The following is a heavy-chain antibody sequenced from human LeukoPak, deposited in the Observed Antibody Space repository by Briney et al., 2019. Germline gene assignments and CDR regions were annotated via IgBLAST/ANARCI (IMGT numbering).Heavy chain of an antibody. D-gene: IGHD6-19*01. Sequence: PGGSLRLSCAASGFTFSSYSMNWVRQAPGNGLDWVSYISSSSSTIYYADSVRGRFTISRDNAKNSLYLQMNSLRVEDTAVYYCARYSSGWSFDYWGQGTLVTVSS. V-gene: IGHV3-48*01. CDR3: ARYSSGWSFDY. CDR1: GFTFSSYS. CDR2: ISSSSSTI. J-gene: IGHJ4*02.